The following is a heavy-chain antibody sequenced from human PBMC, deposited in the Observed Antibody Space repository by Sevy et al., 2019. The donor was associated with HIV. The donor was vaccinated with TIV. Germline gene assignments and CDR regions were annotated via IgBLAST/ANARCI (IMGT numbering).Heavy chain of an antibody. CDR3: ASEYSGGAYGMDV. CDR2: ISFVGSDK. V-gene: IGHV3-30*03. J-gene: IGHJ6*02. Sequence: GGSLRLSCEASGFTFSDHGMNWVRQAPGKGLEWVALISFVGSDKYSADSVKGRFTISRDNSKNTLYLQTTGLRVEDTAVYYCASEYSGGAYGMDVWGQGTTVTVSS. D-gene: IGHD3-10*01. CDR1: GFTFSDHG.